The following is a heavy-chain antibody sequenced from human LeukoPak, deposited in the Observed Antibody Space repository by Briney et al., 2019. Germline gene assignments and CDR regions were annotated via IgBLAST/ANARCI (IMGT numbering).Heavy chain of an antibody. CDR3: ARDVYKEQDYQDDALDI. D-gene: IGHD2-2*01. Sequence: ASVKVSCKASGYTFTGYYMHWVRQAPGQGLEWMGWINPNSGGTNYAQKFQGRVTMTRDTSISTAYMEVSRLRSDDTAVYYCARDVYKEQDYQDDALDIWGQGTMVTVSS. J-gene: IGHJ3*02. CDR1: GYTFTGYY. CDR2: INPNSGGT. V-gene: IGHV1-2*02.